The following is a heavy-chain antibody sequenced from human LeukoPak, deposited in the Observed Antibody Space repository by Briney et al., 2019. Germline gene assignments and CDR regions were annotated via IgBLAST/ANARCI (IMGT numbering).Heavy chain of an antibody. Sequence: GGSLRLSCAASGFTFSSYWMSWVRQAPGKGLEWVANIKQDGSEKYYVDSVKGRFTISRDNAKNSLYLQMNSLRAEDTAVYYCARVGPDYYYYYYMDVWGKGTTVTISS. CDR2: IKQDGSEK. V-gene: IGHV3-7*01. D-gene: IGHD3-16*01. J-gene: IGHJ6*03. CDR1: GFTFSSYW. CDR3: ARVGPDYYYYYYMDV.